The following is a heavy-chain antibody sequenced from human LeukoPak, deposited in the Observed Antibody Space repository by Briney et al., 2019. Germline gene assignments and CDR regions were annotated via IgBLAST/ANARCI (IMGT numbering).Heavy chain of an antibody. Sequence: SETLSLTCTVSGGSISSSSYYWGWIRQPPGKGLEWIGSIYYSGSTYYNPSLKSRVTISVDTSKNQFSLKLSSVTAADTAVYYCARDGSRYSSSSLDYWGQGTLVTVSS. CDR3: ARDGSRYSSSSLDY. D-gene: IGHD6-6*01. J-gene: IGHJ4*02. V-gene: IGHV4-39*07. CDR2: IYYSGST. CDR1: GGSISSSSYY.